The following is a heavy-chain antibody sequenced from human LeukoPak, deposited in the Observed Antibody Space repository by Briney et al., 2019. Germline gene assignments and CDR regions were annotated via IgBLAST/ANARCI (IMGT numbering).Heavy chain of an antibody. CDR2: FDPEDGET. CDR3: ATPDLRSDSSSWFDY. J-gene: IGHJ4*02. CDR1: GYTLTELS. Sequence: ASVKVSCKVSGYTLTELSMHWVRQAPGKGLEWMGGFDPEDGETIYAQKFQGRVTMTEDTSTDTAYMELSSLRSEDTAVYYCATPDLRSDSSSWFDYWGQGTLVTVSS. V-gene: IGHV1-24*01. D-gene: IGHD6-13*01.